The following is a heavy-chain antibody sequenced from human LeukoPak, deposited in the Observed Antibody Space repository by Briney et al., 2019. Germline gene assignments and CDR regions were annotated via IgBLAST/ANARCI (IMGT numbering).Heavy chain of an antibody. CDR3: ARGDYGSGSYYDY. CDR1: GGSISSGSYY. Sequence: SETLSLTCTVSGGSISSGSYYWNWIRQPAGKGLEWIGRIYTSGRTNYNPSLKSRVTISVDTSKNQFSLKLSSVTAADTAVYYCARGDYGSGSYYDYWGQGTLVTVSS. J-gene: IGHJ4*02. D-gene: IGHD3-10*01. V-gene: IGHV4-61*02. CDR2: IYTSGRT.